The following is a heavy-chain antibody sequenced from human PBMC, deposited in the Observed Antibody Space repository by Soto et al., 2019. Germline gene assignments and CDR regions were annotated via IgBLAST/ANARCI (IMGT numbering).Heavy chain of an antibody. D-gene: IGHD1-26*01. CDR2: ISRRGDST. J-gene: IGHJ6*02. CDR3: AKKDPTWDRDYYFYGMDV. V-gene: IGHV3-23*01. CDR1: GFAFSNDA. Sequence: GGALRLPCAPSGFAFSNDAMSSVRPAPEKGLEWVSAISRRGDSTYYADSVRGRFTISRDNSKSTLYLQMDSLRVEDTALYYCAKKDPTWDRDYYFYGMDVWGQGTTVTVSS.